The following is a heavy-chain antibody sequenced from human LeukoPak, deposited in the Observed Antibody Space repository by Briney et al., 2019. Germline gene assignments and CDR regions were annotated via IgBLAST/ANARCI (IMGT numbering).Heavy chain of an antibody. Sequence: SVKVSCTASGGTFSSYAISWVRQAPGQGLEWMGGIIPIFGTANYAQKFQGRVTITADESTSTAYMELSSLRSEDTAVYYCARGGYSSGLSYIDPWGQGTLVTVSS. J-gene: IGHJ5*02. CDR3: ARGGYSSGLSYIDP. D-gene: IGHD6-19*01. CDR2: IIPIFGTA. V-gene: IGHV1-69*13. CDR1: GGTFSSYA.